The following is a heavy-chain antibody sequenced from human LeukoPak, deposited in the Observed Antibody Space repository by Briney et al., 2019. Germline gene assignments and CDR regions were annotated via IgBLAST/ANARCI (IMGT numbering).Heavy chain of an antibody. J-gene: IGHJ4*02. D-gene: IGHD2-15*01. CDR3: ARLVTSSCYSLDY. CDR1: GYTFTSYD. CDR2: MNPNSGNT. Sequence: ASVKVSCKASGYTFTSYDINWVRQATGQGLEWMGWMNPNSGNTGYAQKFQGRVTMTRNTSISTAYMELSSLRSEDTAVYYCARLVTSSCYSLDYWGQGTLVTVSS. V-gene: IGHV1-8*01.